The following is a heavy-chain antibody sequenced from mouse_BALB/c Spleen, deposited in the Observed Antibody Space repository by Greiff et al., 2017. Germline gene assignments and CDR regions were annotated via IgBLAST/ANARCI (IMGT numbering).Heavy chain of an antibody. CDR3: ARCPIYYGNYVDAMDY. J-gene: IGHJ4*01. D-gene: IGHD2-1*01. V-gene: IGHV1S81*02. CDR1: GYTFTSYW. CDR2: INPSNGRT. Sequence: VQLQQPVAELVKPGASVKLSCKASGYTFTSYWMHWVKQRPGQGLEWIGEINPSNGRTNYNEKFKSKATLTVDKSSSTAYMQLSSLTSEDSAVYYCARCPIYYGNYVDAMDYWGQGTSVTVSS.